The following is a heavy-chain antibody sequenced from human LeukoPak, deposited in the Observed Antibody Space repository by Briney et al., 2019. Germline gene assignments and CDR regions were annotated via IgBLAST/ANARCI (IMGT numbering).Heavy chain of an antibody. V-gene: IGHV4-61*02. D-gene: IGHD2-2*03. J-gene: IGHJ4*02. CDR2: IYTRGST. CDR1: GGSMSSGSYY. Sequence: SETLSLTCTVSGGSMSSGSYYCSCLRQPAGKGLECIGRIYTRGSTNYNPSLKSRVTISVDTSENQFSLKLSSVTAADTAVYYCASGYCSSTSCYLRYWGQGTLVTVSS. CDR3: ASGYCSSTSCYLRY.